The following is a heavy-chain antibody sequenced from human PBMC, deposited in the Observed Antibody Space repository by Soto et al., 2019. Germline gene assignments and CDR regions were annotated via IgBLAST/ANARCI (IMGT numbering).Heavy chain of an antibody. Sequence: ESGGGVVQPGRSLRLSCAAPGFTFSSYAMHWVRQAPGKGLEWVAVISYDGSNKYYADSVKGRFTISRDNSKNTLYLQMNSLRAEDTAVYYCARDPYYYDSSGYRYYYYYGMDVWGQGTTVTVSS. D-gene: IGHD3-22*01. V-gene: IGHV3-30-3*01. J-gene: IGHJ6*02. CDR1: GFTFSSYA. CDR2: ISYDGSNK. CDR3: ARDPYYYDSSGYRYYYYYGMDV.